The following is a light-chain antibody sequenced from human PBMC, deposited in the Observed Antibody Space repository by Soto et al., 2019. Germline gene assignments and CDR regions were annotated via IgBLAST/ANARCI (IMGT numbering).Light chain of an antibody. CDR1: QSISSY. V-gene: IGKV1-39*01. J-gene: IGKJ2*01. CDR2: FAS. CDR3: LQTDSVPYT. Sequence: DIPMTQSPSSLSASVGDRVTLTCRASQSISSYLNWYQLKPGRPPKLLIYFASSLQAGVPSRFSGAGSETDFTLTITDLQPEDFTSYCCLQTDSVPYTFGQGT.